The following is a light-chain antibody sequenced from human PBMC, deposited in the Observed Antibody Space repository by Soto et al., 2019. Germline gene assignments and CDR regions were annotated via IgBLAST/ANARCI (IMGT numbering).Light chain of an antibody. Sequence: YVLTQPGSVCGSPGQSVRFSCAGSNSDVGSSVYVSWYRQHPGKAPQLIIYEVNKRPSGVSNRFSGSKSGNTASLTISGLQAEDEADYYCGSYTSSSTLVFGTGTKVTAL. CDR2: EVN. J-gene: IGLJ1*01. CDR1: NSDVGSSVY. V-gene: IGLV2-14*01. CDR3: GSYTSSSTLV.